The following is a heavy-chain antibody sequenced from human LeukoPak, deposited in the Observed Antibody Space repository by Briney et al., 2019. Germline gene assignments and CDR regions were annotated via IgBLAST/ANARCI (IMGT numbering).Heavy chain of an antibody. CDR2: IFYTGTT. V-gene: IGHV4-39*07. J-gene: IGHJ6*03. CDR3: ARAGSVVTMVRGVIPYYYYYMDV. D-gene: IGHD3-10*01. CDR1: GGSISISGYY. Sequence: SETLSLTCTVSGGSISISGYYWAWIRQPPGKGPEWIGSIFYTGTTYYNPSLKSRVTISVDTSKNQFSLKLSSVTAADTAVYYCARAGSVVTMVRGVIPYYYYYMDVWGKGTTVTISS.